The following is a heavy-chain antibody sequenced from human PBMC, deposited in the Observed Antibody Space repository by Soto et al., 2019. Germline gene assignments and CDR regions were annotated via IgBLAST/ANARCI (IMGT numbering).Heavy chain of an antibody. V-gene: IGHV1-69*06. CDR3: ARSYDSSGYTHYYYYGMDV. Sequence: SVKVSCKASGGTFSRYAISWVRQAPGQGLEWMGGIIPIFGTVKYAQKFQGRVTITADKSTSTAYMELSSLRSEDTAVYYCARSYDSSGYTHYYYYGMDVWGQGTTVTVSS. J-gene: IGHJ6*02. CDR1: GGTFSRYA. D-gene: IGHD3-22*01. CDR2: IIPIFGTV.